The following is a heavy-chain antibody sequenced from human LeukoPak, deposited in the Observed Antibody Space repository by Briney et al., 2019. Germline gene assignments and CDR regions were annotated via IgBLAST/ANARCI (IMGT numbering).Heavy chain of an antibody. Sequence: GGSLRLSCAASGFSFSTYPMSWVRQAPGKGLEWASAISANGGSTFYADSVRGRFTISRDNSKNTLYLQMNSLRVGDTAIYYCAKDHTDYYASGSYYTARYFDYWGQGTLVPVSS. J-gene: IGHJ4*02. CDR1: GFSFSTYP. D-gene: IGHD3-10*01. V-gene: IGHV3-23*01. CDR2: ISANGGST. CDR3: AKDHTDYYASGSYYTARYFDY.